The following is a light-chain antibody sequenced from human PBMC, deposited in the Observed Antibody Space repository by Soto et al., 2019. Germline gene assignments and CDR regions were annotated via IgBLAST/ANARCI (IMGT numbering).Light chain of an antibody. V-gene: IGLV2-14*01. CDR1: SSDVVGYTY. J-gene: IGLJ1*01. Sequence: QSALTQPASVSGSPGQSITISCTGTSSDVVGYTYVSWYQQHPGKAPKLMIYDVSNRPSGVSNRFSGSKSGNTASLTISGLQAEDEADYYCSSYTSSSTPRYVFGTGTKLTVL. CDR2: DVS. CDR3: SSYTSSSTPRYV.